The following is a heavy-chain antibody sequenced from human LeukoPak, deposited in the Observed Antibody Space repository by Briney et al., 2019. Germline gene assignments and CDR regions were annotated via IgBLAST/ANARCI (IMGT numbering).Heavy chain of an antibody. Sequence: SETLSLTCTVSGVSISSSSYYWRWVRQPPGKGLEWIGSIYYSGSTYYNPSLKSRVTISVDTSKNPFSLKLSSVTAADTAVYYCARSFPARFDPWGQGTLVTVSS. CDR1: GVSISSSSYY. CDR3: ARSFPARFDP. J-gene: IGHJ5*02. CDR2: IYYSGST. V-gene: IGHV4-39*01.